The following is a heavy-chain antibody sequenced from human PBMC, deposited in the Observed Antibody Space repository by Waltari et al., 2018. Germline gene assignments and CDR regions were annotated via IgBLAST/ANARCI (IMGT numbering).Heavy chain of an antibody. CDR3: ATYIGASVGTAAFDV. CDR2: MSYSGAT. CDR1: GVSITSNRHY. J-gene: IGHJ3*01. V-gene: IGHV4-39*01. Sequence: QLQLQESGPGQVKPAETLSLTCSVSGVSITSNRHYWGWIRQPPGQGREWIGTMSYSGATYSSPSLQSRVTISRDTSKNQLSLKLGSVTAADTAVYYCATYIGASVGTAAFDVWGQGTMVTVSS. D-gene: IGHD5-12*01.